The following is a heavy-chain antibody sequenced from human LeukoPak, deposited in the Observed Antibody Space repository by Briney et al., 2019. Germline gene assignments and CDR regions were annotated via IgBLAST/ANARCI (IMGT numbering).Heavy chain of an antibody. CDR2: IYYSGST. CDR3: ARKYPWI. J-gene: IGHJ3*02. D-gene: IGHD2-2*02. V-gene: IGHV4-59*12. Sequence: SETLSLTCTVSGGSISSYYWSWIRQPPGKGLEWIGYIYYSGSTNYNPSLKSRVTISVDTSKNQFSLKLSSVTAADTAVYYCARKYPWIWSQGTMVTVSS. CDR1: GGSISSYY.